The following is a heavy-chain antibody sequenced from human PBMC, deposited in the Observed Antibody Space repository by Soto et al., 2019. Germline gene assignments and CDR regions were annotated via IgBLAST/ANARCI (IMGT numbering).Heavy chain of an antibody. J-gene: IGHJ4*02. CDR3: ARMYSSSFDY. CDR2: IYYSGIT. Sequence: QVQLEESGPGLVKPSESLSLTCTVSGGSISRYYWSWVRQPAGKGLEWIGYIYYSGITNYNPSLNRRVTISVATSKTPFSRKLSSVTAADTAVYYGARMYSSSFDYWGQGTLVTVSS. D-gene: IGHD6-13*01. V-gene: IGHV4-59*08. CDR1: GGSISRYY.